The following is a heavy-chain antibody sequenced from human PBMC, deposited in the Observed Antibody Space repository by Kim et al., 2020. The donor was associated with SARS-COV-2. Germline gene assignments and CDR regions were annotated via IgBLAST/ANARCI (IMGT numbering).Heavy chain of an antibody. CDR3: ARPNGVWYNWFDP. J-gene: IGHJ5*02. CDR1: GFTFSSYS. D-gene: IGHD2-8*01. V-gene: IGHV3-21*01. CDR2: ISSSSSYI. Sequence: GGSLRLSCAASGFTFSSYSMNWVRQAPGKGLEWVSSISSSSSYIYYADSVKGRFTISRDNAKNSLYLQMNSLRAEDTAVYYCARPNGVWYNWFDPWGQGTLVTVSS.